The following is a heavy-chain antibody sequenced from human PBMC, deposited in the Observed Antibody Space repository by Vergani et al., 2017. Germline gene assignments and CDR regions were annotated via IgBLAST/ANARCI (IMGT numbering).Heavy chain of an antibody. D-gene: IGHD1-1*01. CDR1: GFDFKYYA. V-gene: IGHV3-23*01. Sequence: EVQLSESGGDLVQPGGSLRLSCEASGFDFKYYAMSWVRQAPGKGLEWVSTITGIGGTTYYADSFKGRFTISRDNFKDTVYLQMNNLRADDTGVYYCAKDRVLNEKYYFDHWGQGALVTVSS. J-gene: IGHJ4*02. CDR3: AKDRVLNEKYYFDH. CDR2: ITGIGGTT.